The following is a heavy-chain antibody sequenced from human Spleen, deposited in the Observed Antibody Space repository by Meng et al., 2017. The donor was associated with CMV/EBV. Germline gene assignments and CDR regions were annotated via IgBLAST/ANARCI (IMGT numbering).Heavy chain of an antibody. Sequence: LPDPGPVWVKPSATLPPPCPVSGYSISTTNWLGWIRQPPGKGLEWIGYIYYSGSTSYNPSLKRRVTMSVDTSKNQFSLNLNSVTAADTAVYYCARWPRITMVRGAYFDYWGQGTLVTVSS. D-gene: IGHD3-10*01. CDR3: ARWPRITMVRGAYFDY. J-gene: IGHJ4*02. CDR1: GYSISTTNW. CDR2: IYYSGST. V-gene: IGHV4-28*01.